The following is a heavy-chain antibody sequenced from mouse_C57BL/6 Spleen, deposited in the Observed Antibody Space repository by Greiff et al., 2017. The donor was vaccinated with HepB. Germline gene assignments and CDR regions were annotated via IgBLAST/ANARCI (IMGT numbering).Heavy chain of an antibody. V-gene: IGHV1-82*01. CDR2: IYPGDGDT. CDR3: ARNDGSPHFDY. Sequence: VQLVESGPELVKPGASVKISCKASGYAFSSSWMNWVKQRPGKGLEWIGRIYPGDGDTNYNGKFKGKATLTADKSSSTAYMQLSSLTSEDSAVYFCARNDGSPHFDYWGQGTTLTVSS. J-gene: IGHJ2*01. CDR1: GYAFSSSW. D-gene: IGHD2-3*01.